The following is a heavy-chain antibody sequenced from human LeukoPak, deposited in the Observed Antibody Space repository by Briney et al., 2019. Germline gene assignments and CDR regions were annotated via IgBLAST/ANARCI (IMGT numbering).Heavy chain of an antibody. V-gene: IGHV3-23*01. CDR2: ISGSGGST. D-gene: IGHD6-13*01. Sequence: GGSLRLSCAASGFTFSSYAMSWVRQAPGKGLEWVSAISGSGGSTYYADSVKGRFTISRDNSKNTLYLQMNSLRAEDTAVYYCAKEAHLTGYSSSWYYFDYWGQGTLVTVSS. J-gene: IGHJ4*02. CDR1: GFTFSSYA. CDR3: AKEAHLTGYSSSWYYFDY.